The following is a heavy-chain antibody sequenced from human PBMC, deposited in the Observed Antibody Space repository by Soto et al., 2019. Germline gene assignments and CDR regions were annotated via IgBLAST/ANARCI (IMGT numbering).Heavy chain of an antibody. Sequence: SAQGSCKASGGTFSSYAISWVRQAPGQGLEWMGGIIPIFGTANYAQKFQGRVTITADKSTSTAYMELSSLRSEDTAVYYCARSVSYYDSSGYSGFGYWGQGTLVTVSS. V-gene: IGHV1-69*06. D-gene: IGHD3-22*01. J-gene: IGHJ4*02. CDR3: ARSVSYYDSSGYSGFGY. CDR2: IIPIFGTA. CDR1: GGTFSSYA.